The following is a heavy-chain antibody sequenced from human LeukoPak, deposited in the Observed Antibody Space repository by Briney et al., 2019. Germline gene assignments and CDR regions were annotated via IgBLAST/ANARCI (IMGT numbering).Heavy chain of an antibody. Sequence: EGSLRLSCAASGFTFSSYGMHWVRQAPGKGLEWVAFIRYDGSNKYYADSVKGRFTISRDNSKNTLYLQMNSLRAEDTAVYYCAKDLKAAAGIFDYWGQGTLVTVSS. J-gene: IGHJ4*02. CDR2: IRYDGSNK. D-gene: IGHD6-13*01. CDR1: GFTFSSYG. CDR3: AKDLKAAAGIFDY. V-gene: IGHV3-30*02.